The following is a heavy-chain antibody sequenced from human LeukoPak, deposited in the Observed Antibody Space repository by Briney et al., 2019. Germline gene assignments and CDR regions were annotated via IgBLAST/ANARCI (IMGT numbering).Heavy chain of an antibody. J-gene: IGHJ5*02. CDR3: ARATVLRFLAWSPPGWFVP. D-gene: IGHD3/OR15-3a*01. Sequence: ASVKVSCKASGYTFTGYYMHWVRQGPGQGVEWMGRINTNSGGTNYAQKFQGRVTMTRDTSISTAYMELSRLRSDDTAVYYCARATVLRFLAWSPPGWFVPWGQGTLLTVSS. V-gene: IGHV1-2*06. CDR2: INTNSGGT. CDR1: GYTFTGYY.